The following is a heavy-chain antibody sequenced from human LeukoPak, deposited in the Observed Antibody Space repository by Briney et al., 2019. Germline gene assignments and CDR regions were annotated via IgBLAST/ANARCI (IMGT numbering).Heavy chain of an antibody. J-gene: IGHJ4*02. CDR3: ARAPRSIAARPNFDY. V-gene: IGHV1-18*01. D-gene: IGHD6-6*01. Sequence: GASVKVSCKASGYTFTSYGISWVRQAPGQGLEWMGWISAYSDNTNYAQKLQGRVTMTTDTSTSTAYMELRSLRSDDTAVYYCARAPRSIAARPNFDYWGQGTLVTVSS. CDR2: ISAYSDNT. CDR1: GYTFTSYG.